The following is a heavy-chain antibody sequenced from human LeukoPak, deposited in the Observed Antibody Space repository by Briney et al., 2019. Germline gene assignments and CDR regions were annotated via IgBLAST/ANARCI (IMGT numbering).Heavy chain of an antibody. CDR2: INHSGST. Sequence: SETLSLTCAVYGGSFSDYYWIWIRQPPGKGLEWIGEINHSGSTNYNPSLKSRVTISVDTSKNQFSLKLSSVTAADTAVYYCARASSVSRAVADSSRGAVDYWGQGTLVTVSS. D-gene: IGHD6-19*01. CDR1: GGSFSDYY. J-gene: IGHJ4*02. CDR3: ARASSVSRAVADSSRGAVDY. V-gene: IGHV4-34*01.